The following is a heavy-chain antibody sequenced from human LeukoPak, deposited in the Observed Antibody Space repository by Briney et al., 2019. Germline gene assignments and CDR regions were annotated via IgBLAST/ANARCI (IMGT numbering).Heavy chain of an antibody. Sequence: SETLSLTCAVYGGSFSGYYWSWLRQPPGKGLEWIGEINHSGSTNYNPSLKSRVTISVDTSKNQFSLKLSSVTAADTAVYYCARGGLVVVTAEADFDYRGQGTLVTVSS. CDR2: INHSGST. D-gene: IGHD2-21*02. V-gene: IGHV4-34*01. J-gene: IGHJ4*02. CDR1: GGSFSGYY. CDR3: ARGGLVVVTAEADFDY.